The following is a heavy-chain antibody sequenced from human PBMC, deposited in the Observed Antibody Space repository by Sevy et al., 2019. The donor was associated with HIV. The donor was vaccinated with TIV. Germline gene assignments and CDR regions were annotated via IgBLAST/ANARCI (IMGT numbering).Heavy chain of an antibody. CDR3: AIVGYGYDI. CDR2: TKYDGSDK. Sequence: GGSLRLSCAASGFTFNSYWMSWVRQAPGKGLEWVANTKYDGSDKYYVGSVRGRFAISRDNDKMSLYLQMNGLRAEDTDVYYCAIVGYGYDIWGQGTIVTFSS. J-gene: IGHJ3*02. D-gene: IGHD2-15*01. V-gene: IGHV3-7*01. CDR1: GFTFNSYW.